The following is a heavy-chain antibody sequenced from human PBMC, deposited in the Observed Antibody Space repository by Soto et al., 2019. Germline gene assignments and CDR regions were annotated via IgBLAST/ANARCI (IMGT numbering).Heavy chain of an antibody. CDR1: GGTFSSYT. J-gene: IGHJ3*02. CDR3: ASPHMNSSWYPYAFDI. Sequence: QVQLVQSGAEVKKPGSSVKVSCKASGGTFSSYTISWVRQAPGQGLEWMGRIIPILGIANYAQKFQGRVTITADKSTSTAYMELSSLRSEDTAVYYCASPHMNSSWYPYAFDIWGQGTMVTVSS. D-gene: IGHD6-13*01. CDR2: IIPILGIA. V-gene: IGHV1-69*02.